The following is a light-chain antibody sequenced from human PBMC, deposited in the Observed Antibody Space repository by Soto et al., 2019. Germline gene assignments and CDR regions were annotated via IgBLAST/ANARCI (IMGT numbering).Light chain of an antibody. CDR2: EVN. CDR3: FSYTRSDTYV. J-gene: IGLJ1*01. CDR1: NNDVGGYKG. Sequence: QSVLTQPPSVAGSPGQSVTISCTGTNNDVGGYKGVSWYQQSPGTAPKVMIYEVNNRPSGVPGRFSGSKSGNTASLTISGLQAEDEAEYCCFSYTRSDTYVFGTGTKVTVL. V-gene: IGLV2-18*02.